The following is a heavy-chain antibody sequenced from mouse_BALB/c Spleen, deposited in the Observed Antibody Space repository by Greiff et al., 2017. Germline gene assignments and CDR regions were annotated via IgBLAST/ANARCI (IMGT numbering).Heavy chain of an antibody. CDR3: ARYGYDGRFAY. CDR2: IDPANGNT. V-gene: IGHV14-3*02. Sequence: VQLKQSGAELVKPGASVKLSCTASGFTFNDSYMHWVKQRPEKGLEWIGRIDPANGNTKYDPKFQGKATLTADTSSNTAYLQLSRLTSEDTAVYCCARYGYDGRFAYGGQGTLVTVSA. J-gene: IGHJ3*01. CDR1: GFTFNDSY. D-gene: IGHD2-2*01.